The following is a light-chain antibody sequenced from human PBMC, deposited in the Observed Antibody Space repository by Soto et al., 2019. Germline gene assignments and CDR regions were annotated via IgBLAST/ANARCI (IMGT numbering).Light chain of an antibody. J-gene: IGLJ1*01. V-gene: IGLV2-23*01. CDR2: EGS. Sequence: ALTQPASVSGSPGQSITISCTGSSSDVGSYNLVSWYQQHPGKAPKLMIYEGSKRPSGVSNRFSGSKSGNTASLTISGLQAEDEADYYCCSYAGGGSYVFGPGTKLTVL. CDR1: SSDVGSYNL. CDR3: CSYAGGGSYV.